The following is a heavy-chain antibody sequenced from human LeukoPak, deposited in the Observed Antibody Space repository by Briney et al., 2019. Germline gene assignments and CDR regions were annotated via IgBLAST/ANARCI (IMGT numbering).Heavy chain of an antibody. CDR3: ARASSSWYGGGAFDI. D-gene: IGHD6-13*01. V-gene: IGHV7-4-1*02. CDR1: GGTFISYV. Sequence: GASVKVSCKASGGTFISYVINWVRQAPGQGLEWRGWINTNTGNPTYAQGFTGRFVFSLDTSVSTAYLQISSLKAEDTAVYYCARASSSWYGGGAFDIWGQGTMVTVSS. J-gene: IGHJ3*02. CDR2: INTNTGNP.